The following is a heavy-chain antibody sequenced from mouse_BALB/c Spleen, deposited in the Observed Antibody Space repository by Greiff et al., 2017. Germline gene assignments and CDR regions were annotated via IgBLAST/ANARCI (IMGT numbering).Heavy chain of an antibody. D-gene: IGHD4-1*01. CDR1: GFTFSSFG. CDR3: ARSDWDLDY. J-gene: IGHJ2*01. V-gene: IGHV5-17*02. CDR2: ISSGSSTI. Sequence: EVQLVESGGGLVQPGGSRKLSCAASGFTFSSFGMHWVRQAPEKGLEWVAYISSGSSTIYYADTVKGRFTISRDNPKNTLFLQMTSLRSEDTAMYYCARSDWDLDYWGQGTTLTVSS.